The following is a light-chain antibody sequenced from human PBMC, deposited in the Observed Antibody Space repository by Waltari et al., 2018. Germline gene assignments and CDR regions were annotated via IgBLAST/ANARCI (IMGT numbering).Light chain of an antibody. CDR2: AVS. J-gene: IGKJ4*01. Sequence: DIQMTQSPSSVSASVGDRVTITCRASRDISSWLAWYQQKPGTAPKLLICAVSSLQSGVPSRFSGSGSGTYFTLTISSLQPEDFAIYYCQQGHGLPLTFGGGTKVEIK. CDR1: RDISSW. V-gene: IGKV1-12*01. CDR3: QQGHGLPLT.